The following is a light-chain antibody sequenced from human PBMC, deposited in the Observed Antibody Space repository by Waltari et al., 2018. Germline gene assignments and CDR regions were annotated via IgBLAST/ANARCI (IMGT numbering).Light chain of an antibody. V-gene: IGLV8-61*01. J-gene: IGLJ3*02. Sequence: QTVVPHEPSMSVSPGWTVPLPCGLIFCSVFASHYPFWFHQPPGQAPRTHTFDTTTRSSGVPDRVSGSILDNKAALTITGAQAEDECDYYCALSMGSGIWVFGGGTKLTV. CDR1: FCSVFASHY. CDR3: ALSMGSGIWV. CDR2: DTT.